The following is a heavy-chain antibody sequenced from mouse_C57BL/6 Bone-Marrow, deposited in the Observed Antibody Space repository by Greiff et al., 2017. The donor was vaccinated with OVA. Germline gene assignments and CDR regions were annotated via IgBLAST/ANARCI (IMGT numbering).Heavy chain of an antibody. CDR2: IDPEDGET. CDR1: GFNIKDYY. V-gene: IGHV14-2*01. D-gene: IGHD1-1*01. J-gene: IGHJ3*01. Sequence: EVKVEESGAELVKPGASVKLSCTASGFNIKDYYMHWVKQRTEQGLEWIGRIDPEDGETKYAPKFQGKATITADTSSNTAYLQLSSLTSEDTAVYYCARQFYYGSSYAWFAYWGQGTLVTVSA. CDR3: ARQFYYGSSYAWFAY.